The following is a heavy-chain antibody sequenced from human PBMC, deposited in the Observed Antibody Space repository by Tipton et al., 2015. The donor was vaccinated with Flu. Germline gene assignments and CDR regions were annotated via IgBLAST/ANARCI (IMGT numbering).Heavy chain of an antibody. CDR1: GGSLSSYF. CDR2: ISTSGST. CDR3: ARDLRGYSGYTGGDAFDM. J-gene: IGHJ3*02. V-gene: IGHV4-4*07. Sequence: TLSLTCTVSGGSLSSYFWSWIRQPAGKGLEWIGRISTSGSTNYNASLESRVTMSRDTSKNHFSLRLSSATAADTALYYCARDLRGYSGYTGGDAFDMWGQGIMVTVSS. D-gene: IGHD5-12*01.